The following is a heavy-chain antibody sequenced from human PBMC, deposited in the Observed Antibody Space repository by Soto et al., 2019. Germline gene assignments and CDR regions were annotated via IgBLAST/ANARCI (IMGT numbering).Heavy chain of an antibody. D-gene: IGHD5-12*01. Sequence: GESLKISCKGSGYSFTSYWISWVRQMPGKGLEWVGRIDPSDSYTNYSPSFQGHVTISADKSISTAYLQWSSLKASDTAMYYCARHSFGLSGYVFGYYGMDVWGQGTTVTVSS. J-gene: IGHJ6*02. CDR2: IDPSDSYT. V-gene: IGHV5-10-1*01. CDR1: GYSFTSYW. CDR3: ARHSFGLSGYVFGYYGMDV.